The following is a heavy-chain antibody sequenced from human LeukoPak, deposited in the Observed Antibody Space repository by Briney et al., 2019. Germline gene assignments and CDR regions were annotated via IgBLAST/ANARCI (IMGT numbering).Heavy chain of an antibody. Sequence: GASVKVSCKASGYTFTSYDINWVRQATGQGLEWMGWMNPNSGNTGYAQKFQGRVTMTTDTSTSTAYMELRRLRSDDTAVYYCARRIEGPYDSSGYYTGENWFDPWGQGTLVTVSS. CDR1: GYTFTSYD. V-gene: IGHV1-8*01. J-gene: IGHJ5*02. CDR2: MNPNSGNT. CDR3: ARRIEGPYDSSGYYTGENWFDP. D-gene: IGHD3-22*01.